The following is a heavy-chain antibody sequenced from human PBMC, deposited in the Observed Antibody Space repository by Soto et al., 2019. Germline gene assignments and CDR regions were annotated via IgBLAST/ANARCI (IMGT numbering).Heavy chain of an antibody. J-gene: IGHJ1*01. D-gene: IGHD3-22*01. CDR3: AREAINSSGYSRYFQH. Sequence: ASVKVSCKASGYTFTSYYMHWVRQAPGQGLEWMGIINPSGGSTSYAQKFQGRVTMTRDTSTSTVYMELSSLRSEDTAVYYCAREAINSSGYSRYFQHWGQGTLVTVSS. V-gene: IGHV1-46*01. CDR2: INPSGGST. CDR1: GYTFTSYY.